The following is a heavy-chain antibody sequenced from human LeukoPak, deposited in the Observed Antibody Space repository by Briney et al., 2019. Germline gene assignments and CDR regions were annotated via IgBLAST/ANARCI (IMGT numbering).Heavy chain of an antibody. D-gene: IGHD3-9*01. CDR3: AKDPVDILTGLHGY. J-gene: IGHJ4*02. V-gene: IGHV3-23*01. Sequence: GGSLRLSCAASGFTFSSYGMSWVRQAPGKGLEWVSAISGSGGSTYYADSVKGRFTISRDNSKNTLYLQMNSLRAEDTAVYYCAKDPVDILTGLHGYWGQGTLVTVSS. CDR1: GFTFSSYG. CDR2: ISGSGGST.